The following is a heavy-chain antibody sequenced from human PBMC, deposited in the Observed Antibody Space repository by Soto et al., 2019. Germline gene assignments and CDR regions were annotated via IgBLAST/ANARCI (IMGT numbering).Heavy chain of an antibody. CDR1: GFTFSSYA. J-gene: IGHJ6*04. V-gene: IGHV3-23*01. CDR3: AKDGLAVSEAYYYYGMDD. CDR2: LSGGGIST. D-gene: IGHD3-3*02. Sequence: GGSLRLSCAASGFTFSSYAMNWVRQAPGKGLEWVSALSGGGISTYYADSVKGRFTISRDNSKNTLYLQMNSLRAEDTAVYYCAKDGLAVSEAYYYYGMDDWGCGPTVTVFS.